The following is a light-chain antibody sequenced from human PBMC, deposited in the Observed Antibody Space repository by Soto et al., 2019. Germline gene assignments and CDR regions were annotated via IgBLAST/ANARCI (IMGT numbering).Light chain of an antibody. CDR2: EAT. V-gene: IGLV2-23*01. Sequence: QSVLTQPASVSGSPGQSITISCTGTSSDVGSNNHVSWYQQHPGKAPKLMIYEATQRPSGVSDRFSGSKSGNTASLTISGLQAEDEADYYCSSYAGSKAFYIFATGTKLTVL. CDR3: SSYAGSKAFYI. CDR1: SSDVGSNNH. J-gene: IGLJ1*01.